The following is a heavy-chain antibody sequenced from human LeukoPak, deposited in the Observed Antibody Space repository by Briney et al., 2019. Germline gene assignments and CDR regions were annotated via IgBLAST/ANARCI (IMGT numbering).Heavy chain of an antibody. Sequence: ASVTLSLTCTVSGGSISSYYWSWIRQPPGKGLEWIGYIYYSGSTNYNPSLKSRVTISVDTSKNQFSLKLSSVTAADTAVYYCAREYSSSSANWFDPWGQGTLVTVSS. J-gene: IGHJ5*02. D-gene: IGHD6-6*01. CDR3: AREYSSSSANWFDP. V-gene: IGHV4-59*01. CDR2: IYYSGST. CDR1: GGSISSYY.